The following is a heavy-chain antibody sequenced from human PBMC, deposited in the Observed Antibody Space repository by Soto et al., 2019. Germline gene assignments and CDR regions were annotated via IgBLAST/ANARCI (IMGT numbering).Heavy chain of an antibody. Sequence: QITLKESGPTLVKPTQTLTLTCTFSGFSLSTSGVGVGWIRQPPGKALEWLALIYWDDDKPYSPSLKSRLTITKDTSKNQVVLTLTNMDPVDTATYYCAHRPNLAAASAYDAFDIWGQGTMVTVSS. V-gene: IGHV2-5*02. CDR2: IYWDDDK. D-gene: IGHD6-13*01. J-gene: IGHJ3*02. CDR1: GFSLSTSGVG. CDR3: AHRPNLAAASAYDAFDI.